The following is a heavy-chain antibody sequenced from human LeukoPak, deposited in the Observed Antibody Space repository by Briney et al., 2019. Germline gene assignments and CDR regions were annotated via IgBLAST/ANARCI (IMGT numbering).Heavy chain of an antibody. V-gene: IGHV4-38-2*02. CDR3: ARDKSLFYVDSSGYFQARDFDY. CDR1: SLTNGYH. D-gene: IGHD3-22*01. CDR2: VYRSGTT. J-gene: IGHJ4*02. Sequence: SETLSLTCTASSLTNGYHWGWIRQSPGKGLEWIGSVYRSGTTYYRPSLTTRVDISIDTSKKQSSLKLSSVTAADTAVYYCARDKSLFYVDSSGYFQARDFDYWGQGILVTVSS.